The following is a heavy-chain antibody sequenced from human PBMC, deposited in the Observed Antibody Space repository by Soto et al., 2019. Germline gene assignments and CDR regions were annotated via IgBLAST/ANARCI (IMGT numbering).Heavy chain of an antibody. D-gene: IGHD6-6*01. Sequence: QVQLQESGPGLVKPSQTLSLTCTVSGGSISSGDYYWSWIRQPPGKGLEWIGYIYYSGSTYYNPSLRSRVTISVDTSKSQFSLKLSSVTAADTAVYYCARGDSARPEDDYWGQGTLVTVSS. CDR1: GGSISSGDYY. CDR2: IYYSGST. V-gene: IGHV4-30-4*01. CDR3: ARGDSARPEDDY. J-gene: IGHJ4*02.